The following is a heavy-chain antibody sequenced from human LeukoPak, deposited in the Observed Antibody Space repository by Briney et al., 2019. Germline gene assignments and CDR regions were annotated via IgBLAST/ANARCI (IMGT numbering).Heavy chain of an antibody. D-gene: IGHD3-10*01. CDR3: ASLELWFGELLSPS. J-gene: IGHJ5*02. CDR2: INPNIGGT. CDR1: GYTFTGYY. V-gene: IGHV1-2*02. Sequence: ASVKVSFKASGYTFTGYYMHWVRQAPGQGLEWMGWINPNIGGTNYAQKFQGRVTMTRDTSISTAYMELSRLRFDDTAVYYCASLELWFGELLSPSWGQGTLVTVSS.